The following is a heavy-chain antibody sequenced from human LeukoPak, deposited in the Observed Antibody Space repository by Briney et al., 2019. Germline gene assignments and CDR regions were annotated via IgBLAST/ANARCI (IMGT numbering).Heavy chain of an antibody. CDR1: GFTFSSYG. V-gene: IGHV3-30*18. D-gene: IGHD6-19*01. J-gene: IGHJ4*02. Sequence: GGSLRLSCAASGFTFSSYGMHWVRQAPGKGLEWVAVISYDGSNKYYADSVKGRFTISRDNSKNTLYLQMNSLRAEDTAVYYCAKQGGSGWSDYWGQGTLVTVSS. CDR2: ISYDGSNK. CDR3: AKQGGSGWSDY.